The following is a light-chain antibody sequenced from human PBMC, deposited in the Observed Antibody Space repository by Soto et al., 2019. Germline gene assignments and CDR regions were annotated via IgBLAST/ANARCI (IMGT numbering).Light chain of an antibody. CDR3: QSYDMSLSGWV. CDR2: GNS. Sequence: QSVLTQPPSVSGAPGQRVTISRTGSTSNIGTGYDVHWYQQLPGTAPKLLIYGNSKRPSGVPDRISGSKSGSSASLAITGLQADDEADYYCQSYDMSLSGWVFGGGTKLTVL. V-gene: IGLV1-40*01. CDR1: TSNIGTGYD. J-gene: IGLJ3*02.